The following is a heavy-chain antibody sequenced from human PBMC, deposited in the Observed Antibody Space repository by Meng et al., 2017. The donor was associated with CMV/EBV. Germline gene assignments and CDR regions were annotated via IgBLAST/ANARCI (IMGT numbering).Heavy chain of an antibody. CDR1: GGSISSSSYY. J-gene: IGHJ6*02. CDR2: IYYSGST. V-gene: IGHV4-39*07. D-gene: IGHD3-3*01. Sequence: GSLRLSCTVSGGSISSSSYYWGWIRQPPGKGLEWIGSIYYSGSTYYNPSLKSRVTISVDTSKNQFSLKLSSVTAADTAVYYCARDKATGSGYWGYYYGMDVWGQGTTVTVSS. CDR3: ARDKATGSGYWGYYYGMDV.